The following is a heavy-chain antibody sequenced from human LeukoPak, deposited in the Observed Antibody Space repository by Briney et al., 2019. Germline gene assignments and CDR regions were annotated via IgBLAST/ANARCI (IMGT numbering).Heavy chain of an antibody. D-gene: IGHD5-12*01. CDR3: AKGGYDYVEIGYFDY. CDR1: GFTVSSNY. Sequence: GGSLRLSCAASGFTVSSNYMSWVRQAPGKGLEWVSLIVASSGATFYADSVKGRFTISRDKSKNTLYLQMKSLRAEDTAVYYCAKGGYDYVEIGYFDYWGQGALVTVSS. J-gene: IGHJ4*03. V-gene: IGHV3-53*01. CDR2: IVASSGAT.